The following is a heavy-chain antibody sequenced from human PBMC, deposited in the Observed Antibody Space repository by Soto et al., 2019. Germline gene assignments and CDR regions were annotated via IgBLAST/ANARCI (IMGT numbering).Heavy chain of an antibody. J-gene: IGHJ5*02. CDR3: AREAGGATVTAFDP. V-gene: IGHV3-30-3*01. D-gene: IGHD4-17*01. CDR1: GFTFSGYV. Sequence: QVQLVESGGGVVQPGRSLRLSCAASGFTFSGYVMHWVRQAPGKGLEWVAVISYDGSNKYYADSVKGRFTISRDNSKNTLYLQMNSLRAEDTAVYYCAREAGGATVTAFDPWGQGTLVTVSS. CDR2: ISYDGSNK.